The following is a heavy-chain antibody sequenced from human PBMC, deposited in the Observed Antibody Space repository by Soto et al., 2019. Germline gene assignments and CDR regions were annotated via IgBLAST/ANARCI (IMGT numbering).Heavy chain of an antibody. J-gene: IGHJ6*02. CDR2: ISSSSSYI. CDR1: GFTFSSYS. V-gene: IGHV3-21*01. CDR3: ARIKLVEWFFINVDVYDMDV. Sequence: GSLRLSCAASGFTFSSYSMNWVRQAPGKGLEWVSSISSSSSYIYYADSVEGRFTVSRDNARNSVSLQMDSLRDEDAAVYYCARIKLVEWFFINVDVYDMDVWGQGTPVTVSS. D-gene: IGHD3-3*01.